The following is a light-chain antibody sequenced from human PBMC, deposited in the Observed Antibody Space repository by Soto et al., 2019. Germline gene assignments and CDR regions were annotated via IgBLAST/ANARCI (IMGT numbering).Light chain of an antibody. CDR2: DAS. Sequence: DIHMTQSRSSLSASLEDRVTITCQASHDITSYLNWCQHKPGKAPKLLIYDASILEAGVPSRFSGSGSGTDFTFTISSLQPEDVATYYCQKCDYLPIFGPGTKVDIK. CDR3: QKCDYLPI. J-gene: IGKJ3*01. CDR1: HDITSY. V-gene: IGKV1-33*01.